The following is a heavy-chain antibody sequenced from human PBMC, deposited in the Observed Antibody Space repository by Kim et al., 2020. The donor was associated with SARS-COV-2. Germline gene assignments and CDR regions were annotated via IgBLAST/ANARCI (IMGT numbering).Heavy chain of an antibody. CDR2: IFYNGIT. Sequence: SETLSLTCTVTGASVSSGPNYWSWVRQHPGGGLEWIGYIFYNGITLYNPSLQSRLTISLDRSENQFSLSLSSVTAADTAAYYCARAPPNYYGDFHDWGRGTQVTVSS. CDR1: GASVSSGPNY. CDR3: ARAPPNYYGDFHD. J-gene: IGHJ1*01. D-gene: IGHD4-17*01. V-gene: IGHV4-31*03.